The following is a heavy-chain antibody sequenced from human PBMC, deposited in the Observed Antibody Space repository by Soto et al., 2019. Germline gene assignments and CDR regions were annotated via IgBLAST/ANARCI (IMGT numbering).Heavy chain of an antibody. CDR1: GFALSTFW. CDR3: GRDLVLGSGSCDY. D-gene: IGHD3-10*01. V-gene: IGHV3-74*01. J-gene: IGHJ4*02. Sequence: GGSLRLSCVASGFALSTFWVHWVRQAPGKGLVWVSRIKSDGTETNYADSVKGRFTVSRDNAKNIVYLQMNSLRAEDTAVYYCGRDLVLGSGSCDYWGKGTLVTVSS. CDR2: IKSDGTET.